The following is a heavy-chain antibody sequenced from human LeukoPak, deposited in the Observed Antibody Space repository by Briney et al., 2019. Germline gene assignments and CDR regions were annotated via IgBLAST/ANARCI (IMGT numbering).Heavy chain of an antibody. CDR3: ARAPNWRFDH. Sequence: GGSLRLSCAASGFSVSSIYMNWVRQAPGKGLEWASVIYSDGTTYYADSVKGRFTISRDDSKNTLYLHMNSLRAEDTAVYYCARAPNWRFDHWGQGTLVTVSS. D-gene: IGHD1-1*01. CDR2: IYSDGTT. J-gene: IGHJ4*02. CDR1: GFSVSSIY. V-gene: IGHV3-53*01.